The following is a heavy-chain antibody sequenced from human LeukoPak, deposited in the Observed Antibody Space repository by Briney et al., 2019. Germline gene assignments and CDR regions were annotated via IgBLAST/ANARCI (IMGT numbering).Heavy chain of an antibody. D-gene: IGHD6-13*01. CDR1: GFTFDDYA. Sequence: RGSLRLSCAASGFTFDDYAMHWVRQAPGKGLEWVSLISWDGGSTYYADSVKGRFTISRDNSKNSLYLQMNSLRAEDTALYYCAKDASYSSSWYYFDYWGQGTLVTVPS. V-gene: IGHV3-43D*03. CDR3: AKDASYSSSWYYFDY. CDR2: ISWDGGST. J-gene: IGHJ4*02.